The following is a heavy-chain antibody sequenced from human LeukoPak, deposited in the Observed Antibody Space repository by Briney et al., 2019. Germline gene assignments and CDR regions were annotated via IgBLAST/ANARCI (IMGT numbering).Heavy chain of an antibody. CDR2: IGNTET. V-gene: IGHV3-23*01. CDR3: AKDWIQFNRVFDCFDS. D-gene: IGHD5-18*01. CDR1: GFPFETNA. Sequence: PGGSLRLSCATSGFPFETNAMSWVRQAPGKGLEWVATIGNTETFYADSVTGRFTISRDNSKDTVNPQMNRLRVEDTATYYCAKDWIQFNRVFDCFDSWGQGTLVTVSS. J-gene: IGHJ4*02.